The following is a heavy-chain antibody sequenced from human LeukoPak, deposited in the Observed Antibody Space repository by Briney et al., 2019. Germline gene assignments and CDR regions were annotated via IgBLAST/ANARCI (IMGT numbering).Heavy chain of an antibody. CDR1: GGSISSYY. V-gene: IGHV4-59*08. Sequence: SETLSLTCTVSGGSISSYYWSWIRQPPGKGLEWIGYIYYSGSTNYNPSLKGRVTISVDTSKNQFSLKLSPVTAADTAVYYCARVRLGYCSGGSCYGDFDYWGQGTLVTVSS. CDR3: ARVRLGYCSGGSCYGDFDY. J-gene: IGHJ4*02. D-gene: IGHD2-15*01. CDR2: IYYSGST.